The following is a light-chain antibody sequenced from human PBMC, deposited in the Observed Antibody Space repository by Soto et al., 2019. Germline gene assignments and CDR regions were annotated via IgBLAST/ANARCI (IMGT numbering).Light chain of an antibody. Sequence: DIQMTQSASSLSASVGDRVTITCQASQVINNYLNWYQQKPGKAPKLLIYDIYTLEIGVPTRFGGGGSGTDFTLTITGLQPEDCATYFCQQYETLPYTFGRGTKLE. J-gene: IGKJ2*01. V-gene: IGKV1-33*01. CDR1: QVINNY. CDR2: DIY. CDR3: QQYETLPYT.